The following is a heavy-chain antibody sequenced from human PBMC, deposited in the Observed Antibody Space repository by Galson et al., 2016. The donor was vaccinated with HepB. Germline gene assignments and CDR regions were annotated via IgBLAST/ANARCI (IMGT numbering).Heavy chain of an antibody. CDR1: GFFLSNYG. V-gene: IGHV3-30*18. CDR2: VSYDGYSK. CDR3: AKDVYTSGSEYGMDV. Sequence: SLRLSCAASGFFLSNYGMHWVRQAPGKGLAWVAVVSYDGYSKYYADSVKGRFTISRDNSKTTMYLQMNSLRVEDTAVYYCAKDVYTSGSEYGMDVWGQGTTVTVSS. J-gene: IGHJ6*02. D-gene: IGHD3-10*01.